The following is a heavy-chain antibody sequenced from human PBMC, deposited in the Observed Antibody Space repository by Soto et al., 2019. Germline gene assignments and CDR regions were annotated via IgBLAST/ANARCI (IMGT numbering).Heavy chain of an antibody. Sequence: QITLKESGPTLVKPTQTVTLTCTFSGFSLTTSGVGVGWIRQPPGKAPEWLALIYWDGYKRYSPSLKNRLTLTKDTSKVQVVLTLTYMAPADTATYYCTHGTSGYDSVWGSYRPVFDYWGQGILVTVSS. CDR2: IYWDGYK. D-gene: IGHD3-16*02. V-gene: IGHV2-5*02. CDR1: GFSLTTSGVG. CDR3: THGTSGYDSVWGSYRPVFDY. J-gene: IGHJ4*02.